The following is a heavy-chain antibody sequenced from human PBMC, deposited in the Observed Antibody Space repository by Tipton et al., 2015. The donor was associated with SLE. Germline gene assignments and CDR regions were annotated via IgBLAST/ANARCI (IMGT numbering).Heavy chain of an antibody. CDR2: IYFDGNS. Sequence: TLSLTCTVSGGSIGPYYWHWIRQSPGKALEWIGYIYFDGNSNGRGNYNPSHESRVTMSVDPSKNQFSLTLMSVTAADTAVYFCARIIAGHGDAFDVWGQGTMVTVSS. CDR3: ARIIAGHGDAFDV. V-gene: IGHV4-59*12. J-gene: IGHJ3*01. CDR1: GGSIGPYY.